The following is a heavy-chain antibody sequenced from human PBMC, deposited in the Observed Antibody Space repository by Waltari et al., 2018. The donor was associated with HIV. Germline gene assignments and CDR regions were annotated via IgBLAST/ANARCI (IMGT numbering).Heavy chain of an antibody. CDR2: IRSKTDGGAT. CDR3: TTFEMGTTRNF. D-gene: IGHD1-26*01. J-gene: IGHJ4*02. CDR1: GITFKNAW. Sequence: VQLVESGGALVTPGGSLKISCAVSGITFKNAWLSWVRQAPGKGLEWPGHIRSKTDGGATDYAEPLSGRFAISTDDFNNTMFLEMKTLKGDDTAVYYCTTFEMGTTRNFWGQGTLVTVSS. V-gene: IGHV3-15*02.